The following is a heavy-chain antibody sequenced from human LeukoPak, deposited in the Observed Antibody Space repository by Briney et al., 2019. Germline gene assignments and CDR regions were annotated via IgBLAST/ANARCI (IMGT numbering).Heavy chain of an antibody. CDR1: GFSVSSNY. D-gene: IGHD3-22*01. CDR3: ARGVPAVVLIPGAGDFQN. V-gene: IGHV3-66*01. J-gene: IGHJ1*01. Sequence: GGSLRLSCAASGFSVSSNYMSWVRQAPGKGLEWVSVIYSGGSIYYADSVKGRFTISRDNYKNTVYLQMNSLRAEDTAVYYCARGVPAVVLIPGAGDFQNWGQGTLVTVSS. CDR2: IYSGGSI.